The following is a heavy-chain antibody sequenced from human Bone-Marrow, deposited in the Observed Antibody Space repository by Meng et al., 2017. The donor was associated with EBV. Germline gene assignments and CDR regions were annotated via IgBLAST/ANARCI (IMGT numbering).Heavy chain of an antibody. J-gene: IGHJ4*02. CDR1: GGSFINYY. Sequence: QVHLQQWGAGLLETSXXXXLXCAVYGGSFINYYWTWIRQPPGKGLEWIGEVNPSGSTNYNPSLKSRVTISVDTSKNQFSLKLSSVTAADTAVYYCAGLYYDFWGTYSDYWGQGTLVTVSS. CDR2: VNPSGST. D-gene: IGHD3-3*01. V-gene: IGHV4-34*01. CDR3: AGLYYDFWGTYSDY.